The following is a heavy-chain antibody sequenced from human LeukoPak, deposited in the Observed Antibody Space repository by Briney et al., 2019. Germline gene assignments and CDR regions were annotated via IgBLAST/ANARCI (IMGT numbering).Heavy chain of an antibody. J-gene: IGHJ5*02. D-gene: IGHD1-14*01. V-gene: IGHV3-48*04. CDR2: ISSSSRTI. CDR1: GFTFSSYS. Sequence: TGGSLRLSCAASGFTFSSYSINWVRQAPGKGLEWLSYISSSSRTISYADSLKGRFTVSRDTATNSLDLQINSLRIEDTAVYYCARVGTRGWTSDTWGQGTLVTVSS. CDR3: ARVGTRGWTSDT.